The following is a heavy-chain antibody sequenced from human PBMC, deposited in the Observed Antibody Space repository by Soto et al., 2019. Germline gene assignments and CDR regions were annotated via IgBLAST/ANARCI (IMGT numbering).Heavy chain of an antibody. D-gene: IGHD3-22*01. CDR3: ARDQLYDSSGYQSLGWFDP. J-gene: IGHJ5*02. CDR1: GGSISSYY. CDR2: IYYSGST. Sequence: SETLSLTCTVSGGSISSYYWSWIRQPPGKGLEWIGYIYYSGSTNYNPSLKSRVTISVDTSKNQFSLKLSSVTAADTAVYYCARDQLYDSSGYQSLGWFDPWGQGTLVTVSS. V-gene: IGHV4-59*01.